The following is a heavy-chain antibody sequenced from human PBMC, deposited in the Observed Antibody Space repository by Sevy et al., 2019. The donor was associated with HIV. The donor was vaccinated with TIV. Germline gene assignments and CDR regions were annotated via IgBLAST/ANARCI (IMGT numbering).Heavy chain of an antibody. CDR3: ASCAGISTVVYAPFDY. D-gene: IGHD2-8*02. Sequence: GGSLRLSCAASGITVSSHAMNWVRQAPGKGLEWVAVISDDGSNKHYADSVQGRFTISRDNPKDTLYLQMNSMRGDETAVYDCASCAGISTVVYAPFDYWGQGTLVTVSS. V-gene: IGHV3-30-3*01. CDR1: GITVSSHA. CDR2: ISDDGSNK. J-gene: IGHJ4*02.